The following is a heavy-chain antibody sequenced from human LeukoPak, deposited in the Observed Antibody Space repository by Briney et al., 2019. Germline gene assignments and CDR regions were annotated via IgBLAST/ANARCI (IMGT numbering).Heavy chain of an antibody. D-gene: IGHD4-11*01. V-gene: IGHV3-30-3*01. CDR1: GFTFSSYA. J-gene: IGHJ4*02. Sequence: PGRSLRLSCAASGFTFSSYAMHWVRQAPGKGLEWVAVISYDGSNKYYADSVKGRFTISRDNSKNTLYLQMNSLRAEDTAVYYCAKGTTVTTGVDYWGQGTLVTVSS. CDR3: AKGTTVTTGVDY. CDR2: ISYDGSNK.